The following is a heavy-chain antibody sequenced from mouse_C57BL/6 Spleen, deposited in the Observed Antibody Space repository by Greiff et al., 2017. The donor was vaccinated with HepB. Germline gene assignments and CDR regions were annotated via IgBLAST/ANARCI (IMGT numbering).Heavy chain of an antibody. V-gene: IGHV1-7*01. Sequence: QVHVKQSGAELARPGASVKLSCKASGYTFTSYWMHWVKQRPGQGLEWIGYINPSSGYTKYNQKFKDKATLTADKSSSTAYMQLSSLTYEDSAVYYCARGGTTNYAMDYWGQGTSVTVSS. D-gene: IGHD1-1*01. CDR2: INPSSGYT. CDR3: ARGGTTNYAMDY. J-gene: IGHJ4*01. CDR1: GYTFTSYW.